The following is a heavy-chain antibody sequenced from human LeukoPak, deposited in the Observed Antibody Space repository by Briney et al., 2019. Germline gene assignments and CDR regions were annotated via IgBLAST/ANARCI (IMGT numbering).Heavy chain of an antibody. J-gene: IGHJ4*02. CDR2: INAGNGNT. Sequence: ASVKVSCKASGYTFNSYGMHWVRQAPGQRLEWMGWINAGNGNTKYSQKFQGRVIITRDTSASTAYMELSSLRSEDTAVYYCARGPTYSYGLLDYWGQGTLVTVSS. CDR1: GYTFNSYG. V-gene: IGHV1-3*01. D-gene: IGHD5-18*01. CDR3: ARGPTYSYGLLDY.